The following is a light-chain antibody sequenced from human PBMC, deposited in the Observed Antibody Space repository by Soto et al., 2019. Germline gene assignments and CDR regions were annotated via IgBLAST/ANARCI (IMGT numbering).Light chain of an antibody. J-gene: IGKJ1*01. V-gene: IGKV1-5*01. Sequence: DIQMTQSPSTLSASVGDRLTITCRASQSISSWLAWYQQKPGKAPKLLIYDASSLESGVPSRISGSGSGTEFTLTISSLQPDDFATYYCQQYNSPPWTFGQGTKVEIK. CDR2: DAS. CDR3: QQYNSPPWT. CDR1: QSISSW.